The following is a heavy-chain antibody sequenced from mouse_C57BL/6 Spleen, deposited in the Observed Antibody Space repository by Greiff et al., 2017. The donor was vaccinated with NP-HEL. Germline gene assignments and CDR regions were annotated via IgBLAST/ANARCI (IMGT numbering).Heavy chain of an antibody. V-gene: IGHV14-1*01. CDR1: GFNIKDYY. CDR3: TTYYGSSYVFDY. Sequence: VQLQQSGAELVRPGASVKLSCTASGFNIKDYYMHWVKQRPEQGLEWIGRIDPEDGDTEYAPKFQGKATMTADTSSNTAYLQLSSLTSEDTAVYYCTTYYGSSYVFDYWGQGTTLTVSS. D-gene: IGHD1-1*01. CDR2: IDPEDGDT. J-gene: IGHJ2*01.